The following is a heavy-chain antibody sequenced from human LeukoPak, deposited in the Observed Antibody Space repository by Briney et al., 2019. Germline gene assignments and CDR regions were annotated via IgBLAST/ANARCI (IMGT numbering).Heavy chain of an antibody. D-gene: IGHD2-2*01. CDR2: ISCYNGVT. CDR3: ARDPSNTSGWKTWFDP. V-gene: IGHV1-18*04. J-gene: IGHJ5*02. Sequence: ASVKVSCKASGYTFNSHGISWVRQAPGQGLEWMGWISCYNGVTNYGQKFQGRVTLTTDRTTDTAYLELRDLRSDDTAVYYCARDPSNTSGWKTWFDPWGQGTLVTVSS. CDR1: GYTFNSHG.